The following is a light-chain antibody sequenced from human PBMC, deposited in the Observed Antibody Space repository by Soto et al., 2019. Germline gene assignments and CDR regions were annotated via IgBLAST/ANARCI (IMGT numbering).Light chain of an antibody. V-gene: IGLV2-11*01. CDR2: DVT. CDR3: CSYAGGYTFV. Sequence: QSVLTQPRSVSGSPGQSVTISCTGTSSDVGGHHSVSWYQQHPGKAPTLMIFDVTKRPSGVPDRFSGSKSGNTASLTITGLQTEDESDYYCCSYAGGYTFVCGTGTKVTVL. CDR1: SSDVGGHHS. J-gene: IGLJ1*01.